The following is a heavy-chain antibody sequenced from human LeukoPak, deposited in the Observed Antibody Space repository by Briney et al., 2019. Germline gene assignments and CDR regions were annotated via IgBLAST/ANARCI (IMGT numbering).Heavy chain of an antibody. D-gene: IGHD1-26*01. J-gene: IGHJ5*01. Sequence: GASVKVSCKASGYTFTGYYLHWVRQAPGQGLEWMGCVNPNSGDTNYAQKFQGSVTMTRDTSISTVYMELSRLRSDGTAVYYCARASGSYWWFDSWGQGTLVTVSS. CDR1: GYTFTGYY. V-gene: IGHV1-2*02. CDR2: VNPNSGDT. CDR3: ARASGSYWWFDS.